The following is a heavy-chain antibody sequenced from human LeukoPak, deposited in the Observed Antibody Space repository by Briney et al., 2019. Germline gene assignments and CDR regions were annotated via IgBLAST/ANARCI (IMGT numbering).Heavy chain of an antibody. V-gene: IGHV1-69*05. CDR1: GGTFSSNA. CDR2: IIPMSATT. D-gene: IGHD5-18*01. Sequence: SVKVSCKASGGTFSSNAITWVRQARGQGLEWMGRIIPMSATTNYAQKFQGRVTITTDESTSTVYMELSSLRSEDTAVYYCAREGNTAMTKTLEQWGQGTLVTVSS. CDR3: AREGNTAMTKTLEQ. J-gene: IGHJ4*02.